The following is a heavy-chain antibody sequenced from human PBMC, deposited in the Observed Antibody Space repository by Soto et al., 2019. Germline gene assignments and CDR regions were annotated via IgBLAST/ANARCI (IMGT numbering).Heavy chain of an antibody. Sequence: PSETLSLTCTVSGGSISSGGYYWSWIRQHPGKGLEWIGYIYYSGSTYYNPSLKSRVTISVDTSKNQFSLKLSSLTAADTAVYYCAIHCSGSPVEFYGMDVWTQGSTVIGSS. CDR3: AIHCSGSPVEFYGMDV. CDR2: IYYSGST. CDR1: GGSISSGGYY. V-gene: IGHV4-31*03. D-gene: IGHD3-10*02. J-gene: IGHJ6*01.